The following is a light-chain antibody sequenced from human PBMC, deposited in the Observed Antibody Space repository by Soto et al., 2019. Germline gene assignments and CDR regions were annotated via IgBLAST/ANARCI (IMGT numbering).Light chain of an antibody. Sequence: EIVMTQSPATLSVSPGARATLSCRASQSVSSNLAWYQQKPGQAPRLLIYDISARATGIPTRFSGSGSGTEFTLTISSLQSEDFAVYYCQQYNDWPLTFGGGTKVEIK. V-gene: IGKV3D-15*01. CDR3: QQYNDWPLT. J-gene: IGKJ4*01. CDR2: DIS. CDR1: QSVSSN.